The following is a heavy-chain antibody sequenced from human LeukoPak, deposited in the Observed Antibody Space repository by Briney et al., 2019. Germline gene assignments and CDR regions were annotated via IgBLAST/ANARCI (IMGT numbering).Heavy chain of an antibody. CDR2: ISSSSSYI. V-gene: IGHV3-21*01. Sequence: GGSLRLSCAVSGFTFSYYSMNWVRQAPGKGLEWVSSISSSSSYIYYADSVKGRFTISRDNAKNSLYLQMNSLRADDTAVYYCAKTLTGDYYYYGMDVWGQGTTVTVSS. CDR1: GFTFSYYS. D-gene: IGHD1-26*01. CDR3: AKTLTGDYYYYGMDV. J-gene: IGHJ6*02.